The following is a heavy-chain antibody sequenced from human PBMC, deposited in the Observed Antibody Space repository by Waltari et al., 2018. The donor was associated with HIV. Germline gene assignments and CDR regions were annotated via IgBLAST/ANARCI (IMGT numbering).Heavy chain of an antibody. Sequence: QVHLQESGPGLLKPAETLSLTCTLSGASLSASGFYWGCIRPPPGKTFAWLVGLHFSVDTFDNPTRRSRLKISADTSSNQLSRTVNRVTATDTAVYFCVRVGSGIYFPTRVDFWGQGALVTVSS. CDR2: LHFSVDT. J-gene: IGHJ3*01. CDR1: GASLSASGFY. V-gene: IGHV4-39*02. D-gene: IGHD3-10*01. CDR3: VRVGSGIYFPTRVDF.